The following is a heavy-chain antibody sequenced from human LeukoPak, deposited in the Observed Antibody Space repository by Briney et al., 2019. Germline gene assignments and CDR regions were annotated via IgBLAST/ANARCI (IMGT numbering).Heavy chain of an antibody. CDR2: ISSIDGST. Sequence: QPGGSLRLSCAASGFTFSSIWMSWVRQAPGKGLEWVSGISSIDGSTYYADSVKGRFTVSRDNSKSTLYLQMNSLRAEDTAVYYCANNFRRDSSWYPYYYMDVWGKGTTVTISS. CDR1: GFTFSSIW. D-gene: IGHD6-13*01. V-gene: IGHV3-23*01. J-gene: IGHJ6*03. CDR3: ANNFRRDSSWYPYYYMDV.